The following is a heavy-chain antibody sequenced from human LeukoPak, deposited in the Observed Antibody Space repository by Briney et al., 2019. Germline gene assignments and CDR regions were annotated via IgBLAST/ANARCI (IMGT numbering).Heavy chain of an antibody. CDR2: IYYSGST. J-gene: IGHJ2*01. D-gene: IGHD3-22*01. CDR3: ARLWSYYDSSGYYYEAYWYFDL. V-gene: IGHV4-31*03. CDR1: GGSISSGGYY. Sequence: SETLSLTCTVSGGSISSGGYYWSWIRQHPGKGLEWIGYIYYSGSTYYNPSLKSRVTISVDTSKNQFSLKLSSVTAADTAVYYCARLWSYYDSSGYYYEAYWYFDLWGRGTLATVSS.